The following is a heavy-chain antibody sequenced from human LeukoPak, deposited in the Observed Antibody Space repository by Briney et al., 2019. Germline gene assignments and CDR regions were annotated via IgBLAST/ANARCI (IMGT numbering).Heavy chain of an antibody. J-gene: IGHJ5*02. CDR3: ARDGYYGSGSYSWFDP. CDR2: INAGNGNT. D-gene: IGHD3-10*01. V-gene: IGHV1-3*03. CDR1: GYTFTSYA. Sequence: ASVKVSCKASGYTFTSYAMHWVRQAPGQRLEWMGWINAGNGNTKYSQEFQGRVTITRDTSASTAYMELSSLRSEDMAVYYCARDGYYGSGSYSWFDPWGQGTLVTVSS.